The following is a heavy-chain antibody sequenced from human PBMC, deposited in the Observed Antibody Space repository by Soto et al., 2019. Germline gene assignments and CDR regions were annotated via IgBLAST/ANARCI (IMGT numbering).Heavy chain of an antibody. CDR1: GGTFSRYA. CDR2: IIPIFGTA. CDR3: ARREFRFDP. V-gene: IGHV1-69*01. Sequence: QVQLVQSGAKVKKPGSSVKVSCKASGGTFSRYAISWVRQAPGQGLEWMGGIIPIFGTANYAQKFQGRVTITADESTSTAYMKLSSLRSEDTAAYYCARREFRFDPWGQGTLVTVSS. J-gene: IGHJ5*02. D-gene: IGHD2-21*01.